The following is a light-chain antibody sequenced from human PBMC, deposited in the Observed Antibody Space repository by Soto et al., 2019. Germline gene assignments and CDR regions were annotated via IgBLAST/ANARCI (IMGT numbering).Light chain of an antibody. CDR1: QGISSY. Sequence: IQLTQSPSSLSASVGDRVTITCRASQGISSYLAWYQQKPGKAPKLLIYAASTLQSGVPSRFSGSGSGTDITLTINSLQPEDFATYYCQQLNSYPETFGQGTRLEIK. CDR3: QQLNSYPET. J-gene: IGKJ5*01. V-gene: IGKV1-9*01. CDR2: AAS.